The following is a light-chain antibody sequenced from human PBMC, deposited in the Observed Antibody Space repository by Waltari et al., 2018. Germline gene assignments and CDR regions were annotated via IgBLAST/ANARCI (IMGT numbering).Light chain of an antibody. Sequence: DIVMTQSPDSLAVSLDERATINCKSSQSVLYSSNNKNYLAWYQQKPGQPPKLLIYWASTRESGVPDRFSGSGSGTDFTLTISSLQAEDVAVYYCQQYYSFWTFGQGTKVEIK. CDR2: WAS. CDR3: QQYYSFWT. V-gene: IGKV4-1*01. J-gene: IGKJ1*01. CDR1: QSVLYSSNNKNY.